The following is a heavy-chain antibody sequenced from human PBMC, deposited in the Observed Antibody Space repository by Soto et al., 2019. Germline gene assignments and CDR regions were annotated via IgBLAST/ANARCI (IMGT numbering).Heavy chain of an antibody. J-gene: IGHJ6*03. Sequence: EVELMESGGGLVQPGGSLRLSCAASGFTVSSSYMTWVRQAPGKGLEWVSAIYGGGGTYYADSVKHRFTISRDNSENPRYFKMKGLGPKDTALYYCARNQNIGNRGYSYSTYSMAVGGKGTTLTVSS. V-gene: IGHV3-66*01. CDR2: IYGGGGT. CDR1: GFTVSSSY. D-gene: IGHD7-27*01. CDR3: ARNQNIGNRGYSYSTYSMAV.